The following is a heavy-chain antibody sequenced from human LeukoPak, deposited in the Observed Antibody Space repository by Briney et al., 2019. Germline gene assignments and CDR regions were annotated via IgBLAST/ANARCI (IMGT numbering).Heavy chain of an antibody. J-gene: IGHJ4*02. Sequence: ASVKVSCKVSGYTLTGLSMHWVRQAPGRGLEWMGGFDPEDGETIYAQKFQGRVTMTEDTSTDTAYMELSSLRSEDTAVYYCATALDIVATPGNYWGQGTLVTVSS. CDR1: GYTLTGLS. CDR3: ATALDIVATPGNY. CDR2: FDPEDGET. D-gene: IGHD5-12*01. V-gene: IGHV1-24*01.